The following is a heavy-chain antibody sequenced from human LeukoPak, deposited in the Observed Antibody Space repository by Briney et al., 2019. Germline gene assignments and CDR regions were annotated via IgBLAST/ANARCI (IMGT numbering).Heavy chain of an antibody. D-gene: IGHD4-23*01. J-gene: IGHJ3*02. Sequence: HTGGSLRLSCAASGFTFSSYAMHWVRQAPGKGLEWVAVISYDGSNKYYADSVKGRFTISRDNSKNTLYLQMNSLRAEDTAVYYCAKGELTTTVVTPGAFDIWGQGTMVTVSS. CDR2: ISYDGSNK. CDR1: GFTFSSYA. CDR3: AKGELTTTVVTPGAFDI. V-gene: IGHV3-30*04.